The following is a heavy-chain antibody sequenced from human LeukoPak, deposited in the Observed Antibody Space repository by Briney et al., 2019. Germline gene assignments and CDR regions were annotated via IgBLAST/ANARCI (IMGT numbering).Heavy chain of an antibody. CDR2: IKSKTDGGTT. Sequence: GGSLRLSCAASGFTFSNAWMSWVRQAPGKGLEWVGRIKSKTDGGTTDYAAPVKGRFTISRDDSKHSLYLQMNSVKTEDTAVYYCTTDIVVVPAAPGYFFDYWGQGTLVTVSS. J-gene: IGHJ4*02. V-gene: IGHV3-15*01. CDR1: GFTFSNAW. D-gene: IGHD2-2*01. CDR3: TTDIVVVPAAPGYFFDY.